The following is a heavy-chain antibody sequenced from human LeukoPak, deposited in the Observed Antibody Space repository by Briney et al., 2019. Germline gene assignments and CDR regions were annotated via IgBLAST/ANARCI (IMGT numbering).Heavy chain of an antibody. CDR1: GGSISSYY. D-gene: IGHD3-10*01. J-gene: IGHJ4*02. CDR2: ICYSGST. V-gene: IGHV4-59*01. Sequence: SETLSLTCTVSGGSISSYYWSWIRQPPGKGLEWIGYICYSGSTNYNPSLKSRVTISVDTSKNQFSLKLSSVTAADTAVYYCARWILYSSGSYSDYWGQGTLVTVSS. CDR3: ARWILYSSGSYSDY.